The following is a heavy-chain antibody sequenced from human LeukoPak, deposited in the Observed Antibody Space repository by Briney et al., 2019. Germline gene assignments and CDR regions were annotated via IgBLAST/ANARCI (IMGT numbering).Heavy chain of an antibody. Sequence: GGSLRLSCTASGFTFSTYGMHWVRQAPGKGLDWVAFIRYDGSEGYYADSVKDRFTVSRDNSKNRMYLQMNSLRAEDTAIYYCAKVGYGWYEVDYWGQGTLVTVSS. CDR3: AKVGYGWYEVDY. J-gene: IGHJ4*02. D-gene: IGHD6-19*01. V-gene: IGHV3-30*02. CDR1: GFTFSTYG. CDR2: IRYDGSEG.